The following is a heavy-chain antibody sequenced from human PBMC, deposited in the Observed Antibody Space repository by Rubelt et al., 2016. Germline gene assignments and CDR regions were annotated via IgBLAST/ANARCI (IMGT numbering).Heavy chain of an antibody. V-gene: IGHV4-4*02. CDR3: ARRKCDP. Sequence: QLQLQESGPGLVKPSETLSLTCAVSGGSISSSNWWSWVRQPPGKGLEWIGEISHSGSTNYNPSLKSGVTISVDTSKNQVSRKRSSVTAADTAVYYGARRKCDPWGQGTLVTVSA. J-gene: IGHJ5*02. CDR1: GGSISSSNW. CDR2: ISHSGST.